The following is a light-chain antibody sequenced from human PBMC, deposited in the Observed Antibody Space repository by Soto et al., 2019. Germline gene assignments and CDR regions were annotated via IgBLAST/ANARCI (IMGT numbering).Light chain of an antibody. CDR3: QQYDKWWT. CDR2: GAS. Sequence: EIVMTQSPATLSVSPGERATFSCRASQNINTNLAWYQLKPGQAPRLLVYGASIRATGIPARFSGSGSGTEYSLTISSLQSEDFGVYFCQQYDKWWTFGQGTKVDIK. V-gene: IGKV3-15*01. J-gene: IGKJ1*01. CDR1: QNINTN.